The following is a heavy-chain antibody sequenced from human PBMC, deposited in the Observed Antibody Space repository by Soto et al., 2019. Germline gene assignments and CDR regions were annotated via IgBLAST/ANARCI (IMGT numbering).Heavy chain of an antibody. CDR2: ILHDGNNK. J-gene: IGHJ4*02. D-gene: IGHD3-10*01. Sequence: QVQLVESGGGVVQPGRSLRLSCAASGFTFSNYIMHWVRQAPGKGLEWVAIILHDGNNKYYADSVKGRFTISRDNSKTTLDLQMNSLRTEDTAIYYCARDGEGGSYSDLGYWGQGTLVTVSS. CDR3: ARDGEGGSYSDLGY. V-gene: IGHV3-30-3*01. CDR1: GFTFSNYI.